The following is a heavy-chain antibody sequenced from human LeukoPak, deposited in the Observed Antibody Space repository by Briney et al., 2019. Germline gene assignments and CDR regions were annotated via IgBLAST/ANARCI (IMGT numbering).Heavy chain of an antibody. CDR1: GDSLVEHL. CDR2: IFYTGPA. D-gene: IGHD2-8*02. V-gene: IGHV4-59*11. Sequence: PSETLSLTCTDSGDSLVEHLWCWIRQPPGEGLEWIGYIFYTGPAKYDPSPKRRWTISSDTSRKQFSLKLNSVTAVDTAVYYCAMYSTGRGGNGYGGQAGLITVSA. CDR3: AMYSTGRGGNGY. J-gene: IGHJ4*02.